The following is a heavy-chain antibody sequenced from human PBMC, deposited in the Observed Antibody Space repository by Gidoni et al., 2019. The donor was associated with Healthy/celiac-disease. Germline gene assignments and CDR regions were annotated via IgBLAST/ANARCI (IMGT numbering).Heavy chain of an antibody. J-gene: IGHJ4*02. V-gene: IGHV4-61*02. CDR1: GGSISSGSYY. Sequence: QVQLQESGPGLVKPSQTLSLTCTVSGGSISSGSYYWSWIRQPAGRGLEWLRRIYTSWSTNYNPSLKSQVTISVDTSKNQFPLKLSSVTAAYTSVYYCAREFRRYSYGYDYWGQGTLVTVAS. CDR3: AREFRRYSYGYDY. D-gene: IGHD5-18*01. CDR2: IYTSWST.